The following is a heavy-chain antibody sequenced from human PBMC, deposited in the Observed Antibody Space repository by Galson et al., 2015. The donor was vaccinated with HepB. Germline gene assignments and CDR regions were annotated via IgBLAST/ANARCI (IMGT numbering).Heavy chain of an antibody. J-gene: IGHJ6*03. CDR3: ARERGDRYCSSTICDGAYYYYMDV. V-gene: IGHV1-69*13. D-gene: IGHD2-2*01. CDR1: GGTFSSYA. CDR2: IIPIFGTA. Sequence: SVKVSCKASGGTFSSYAISWVRQAPGQGLEWMGGIIPIFGTANYAQKFQGRVTITADESTSTAYMELSSLRSEDTAVDYCARERGDRYCSSTICDGAYYYYMDVWGKGTTVTVSS.